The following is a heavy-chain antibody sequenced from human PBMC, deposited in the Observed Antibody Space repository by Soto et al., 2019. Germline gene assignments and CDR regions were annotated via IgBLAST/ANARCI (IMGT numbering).Heavy chain of an antibody. V-gene: IGHV4-39*01. D-gene: IGHD3-10*01. CDR1: GGSVSTTYSY. J-gene: IGHJ5*02. CDR3: VNAQGSTSMYHWFDP. CDR2: IYYSGST. Sequence: QLQLQESGPGLMKPSETLSITCTVSGGSVSTTYSYWGWIRHPPGKRLEWVGSIYYSGSTYYYTSHKSRASIYVDKPKNQFSLKLNSVTAADTAVYYCVNAQGSTSMYHWFDPWRQGTVVTVSS.